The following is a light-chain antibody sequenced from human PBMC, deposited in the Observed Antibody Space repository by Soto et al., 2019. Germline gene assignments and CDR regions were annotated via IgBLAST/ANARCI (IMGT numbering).Light chain of an antibody. V-gene: IGKV3-20*01. CDR3: QQYGSS. Sequence: EIVLTQSPGTLSLSPGERATLSCRASQSVSSSYLAWYQQKPGQAPRLLIYGASIRATGIPDRFSGSGSGTDFTLTISRLEPEDFAVFYCQQYGSSFGQGTKLEIK. CDR2: GAS. J-gene: IGKJ2*01. CDR1: QSVSSSY.